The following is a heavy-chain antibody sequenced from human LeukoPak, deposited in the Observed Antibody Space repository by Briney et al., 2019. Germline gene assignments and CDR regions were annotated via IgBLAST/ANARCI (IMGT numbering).Heavy chain of an antibody. CDR1: GYNFTSYW. D-gene: IGHD5-24*01. CDR3: ARHCTRDGYNLGY. J-gene: IGHJ4*02. CDR2: IYPGDYDN. V-gene: IGHV5-51*01. Sequence: GGSLQISCQGSGYNFTSYWIGWVRQVPGKGLEWMGIIYPGDYDNRYSASFQGQVTISGDKSISTAYLQWSSLKASATAMYYCARHCTRDGYNLGYWGQGTLVTVSS.